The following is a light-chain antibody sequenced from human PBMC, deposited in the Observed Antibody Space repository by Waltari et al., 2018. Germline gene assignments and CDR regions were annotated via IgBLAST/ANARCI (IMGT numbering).Light chain of an antibody. V-gene: IGKV4-1*01. J-gene: IGKJ1*01. Sequence: DIVMTQSPDSLAVSLGERATIHCKSSQTVLDRDNNTNYLTWYQQKPGQPPKLLFSWASIRESGVPDRLSASGSGTDFTLTISSLQAEDVAVYYCHQHYTTPWTFGQGTKVEIK. CDR3: HQHYTTPWT. CDR1: QTVLDRDNNTNY. CDR2: WAS.